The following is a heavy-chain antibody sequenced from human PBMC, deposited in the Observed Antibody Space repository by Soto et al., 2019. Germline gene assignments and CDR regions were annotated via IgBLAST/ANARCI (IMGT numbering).Heavy chain of an antibody. CDR3: ARDHYGSGSDLGPLCDY. CDR1: GYTFTRYG. CDR2: ISAYNGNT. Sequence: ASVKVSCKASGYTFTRYGISWVRQAPGQGLEWMGWISAYNGNTNYAQKLQGRVTMTTDTSTSTAYMELRSLRSDDTAVYYCARDHYGSGSDLGPLCDYWGQGTLVTVSS. J-gene: IGHJ4*02. D-gene: IGHD3-10*01. V-gene: IGHV1-18*01.